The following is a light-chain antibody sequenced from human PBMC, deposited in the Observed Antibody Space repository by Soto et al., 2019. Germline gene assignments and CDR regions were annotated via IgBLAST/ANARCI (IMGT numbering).Light chain of an antibody. CDR2: WAS. Sequence: DIVMTQSPDSLAVSLGERATINCKSSQSILYSSNNKNCLAWYQQKPGQPPKLLIYWASSRESGVPDRFRGSGSGTDFTLTISSLQAEDVAIYYCQQYYSAPWTFGQGTKVEIK. CDR3: QQYYSAPWT. V-gene: IGKV4-1*01. CDR1: QSILYSSNNKNC. J-gene: IGKJ1*01.